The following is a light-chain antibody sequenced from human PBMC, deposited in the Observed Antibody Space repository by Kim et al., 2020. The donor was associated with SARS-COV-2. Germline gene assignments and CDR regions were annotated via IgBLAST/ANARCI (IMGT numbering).Light chain of an antibody. Sequence: GQKVTTSCSGSNSNIGNNYVAWYQQLPGTAPKLLIYDDNKRPSGIPDRFSGSKSGTSATLGITGLQTGDEADYYCGTWDSSLSAGVFGGGTKLTVL. J-gene: IGLJ3*02. V-gene: IGLV1-51*01. CDR1: NSNIGNNY. CDR3: GTWDSSLSAGV. CDR2: DDN.